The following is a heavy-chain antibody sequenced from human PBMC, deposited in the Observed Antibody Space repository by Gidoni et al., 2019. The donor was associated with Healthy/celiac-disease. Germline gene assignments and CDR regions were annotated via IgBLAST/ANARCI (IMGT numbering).Heavy chain of an antibody. J-gene: IGHJ6*02. Sequence: QVQLQQWGAGLLKPSETLSLTCAVYGGSFRGYYWSWIRQPPGQGLEWIGEINHSASTNYNPSLKSRVTISVDTSKNQFSLKLSSVTAADTAVYYCARGIQTGDYGDYVYYYYGMDVWGQGTTVTVSS. CDR2: INHSAST. CDR1: GGSFRGYY. D-gene: IGHD4-17*01. V-gene: IGHV4-34*01. CDR3: ARGIQTGDYGDYVYYYYGMDV.